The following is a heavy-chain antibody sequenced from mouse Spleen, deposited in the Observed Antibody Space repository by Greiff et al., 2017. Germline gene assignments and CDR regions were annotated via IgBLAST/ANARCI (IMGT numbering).Heavy chain of an antibody. V-gene: IGHV5-9-3*01. D-gene: IGHD1-1*01. J-gene: IGHJ2*01. CDR2: ITSGGGNT. CDR3: ASIITTVVATGYFDY. CDR1: GFTFSTYA. Sequence: EVQLMESGGGLVKLGGSLKLSCAASGFTFSTYAMSWVRQTPEKRLEWVATITSGGGNTYYPASVKGRFTISRDNAKNTLYLQMSSLKSEDTAMYYCASIITTVVATGYFDYWGQGTTRTVSS.